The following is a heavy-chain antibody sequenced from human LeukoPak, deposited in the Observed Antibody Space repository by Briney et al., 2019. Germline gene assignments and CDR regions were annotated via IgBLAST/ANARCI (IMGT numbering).Heavy chain of an antibody. J-gene: IGHJ6*02. CDR1: GFTFNTYW. V-gene: IGHV3-7*01. Sequence: GGSLRLSCVASGFTFNTYWMGWVRQTPGRGLDWVAYIKPDGSVTHYVDSVKGRFTISRDNAQNSLFLQMHSLRAEDTAVYYCARFGVAYGVDVWGQGITVTVSS. D-gene: IGHD3-10*01. CDR2: IKPDGSVT. CDR3: ARFGVAYGVDV.